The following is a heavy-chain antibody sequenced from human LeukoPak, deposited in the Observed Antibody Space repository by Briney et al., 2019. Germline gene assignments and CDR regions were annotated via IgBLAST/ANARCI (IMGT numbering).Heavy chain of an antibody. V-gene: IGHV4-59*12. CDR3: ARVECTNGVCYGSTPGNYMDV. J-gene: IGHJ6*03. D-gene: IGHD2-8*01. CDR1: SVSISSYY. CDR2: IYYSGST. Sequence: SETLSLTCTVSSVSISSYYWSWIRQPPGKGLAWIGYIYYSGSTHYNPSPKSRVTMSVDTSKNQFSLKLSSVAAADTAVYYRARVECTNGVCYGSTPGNYMDVWGKGTTVTVSS.